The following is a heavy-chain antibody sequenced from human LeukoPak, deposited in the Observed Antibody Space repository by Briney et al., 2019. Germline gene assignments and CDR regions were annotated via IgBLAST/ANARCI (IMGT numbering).Heavy chain of an antibody. V-gene: IGHV3-9*01. D-gene: IGHD2-15*01. CDR2: ISWNSGSI. CDR1: GFTFDDYA. CDR3: AKDHGSGGSCEDY. Sequence: PGGSLRLSCAASGFTFDDYAMHWVRQAPGKGLEWVSGISWNSGSIGYADSVKGRFTISGDNAKNSLYLQMNSLRAEDTALYYCAKDHGSGGSCEDYWGQGTLVTVSS. J-gene: IGHJ4*02.